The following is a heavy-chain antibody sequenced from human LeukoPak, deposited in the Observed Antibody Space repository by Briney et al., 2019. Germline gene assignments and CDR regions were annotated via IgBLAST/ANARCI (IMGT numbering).Heavy chain of an antibody. CDR3: AVWEYQLPAFDY. CDR1: GYTFTGYY. Sequence: ASVKVSCKASGYTFTGYYMRWVRQAPGQGLEWMGWINPNSGGTNYAQKFQGRVTMTRDTSISTAYMELSRLRSDDTAVYYCAVWEYQLPAFDYWGQGTLVTVSS. CDR2: INPNSGGT. D-gene: IGHD2-2*01. V-gene: IGHV1-2*02. J-gene: IGHJ4*02.